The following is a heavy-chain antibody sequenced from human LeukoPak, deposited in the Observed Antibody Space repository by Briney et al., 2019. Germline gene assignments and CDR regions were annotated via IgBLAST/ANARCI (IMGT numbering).Heavy chain of an antibody. CDR2: TNYRSKWHN. CDR3: TRGGLWFGT. J-gene: IGHJ4*02. Sequence: SQTLSLTCALSGDSVSSNSAAWNWVRQSPSRGLEWLGRTNYRSKWHNDYAISVKSRITINSDTSQNQFSLHLNSVTPEDTAVYYCTRGGLWFGTWGQGTLVIVSS. D-gene: IGHD3-10*01. CDR1: GDSVSSNSAA. V-gene: IGHV6-1*01.